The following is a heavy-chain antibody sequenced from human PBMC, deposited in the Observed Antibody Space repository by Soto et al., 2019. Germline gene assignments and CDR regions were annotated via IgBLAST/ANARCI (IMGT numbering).Heavy chain of an antibody. V-gene: IGHV1-2*04. CDR1: GYTFTGYY. D-gene: IGHD2-2*01. J-gene: IGHJ6*02. CDR3: ARENNTRRYQLLRDWGMDV. CDR2: INPNSGGT. Sequence: ASVKVSCKASGYTFTGYYMHWVRLAPGQGLEWMGWINPNSGGTNYAQKFQGWVTMTRDTSISTAYMELSRLRSDDTAVYYCARENNTRRYQLLRDWGMDVWGQGTTVTRLL.